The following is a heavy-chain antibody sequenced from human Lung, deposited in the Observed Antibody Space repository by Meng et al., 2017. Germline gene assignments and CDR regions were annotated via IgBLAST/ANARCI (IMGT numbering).Heavy chain of an antibody. J-gene: IGHJ4*02. D-gene: IGHD6-19*01. CDR3: ARSQQWLDS. CDR2: TSYRSKWYN. Sequence: QVHLQQSGPGLVKPSQPLSLTCAIPGDSVSSNSAAWNWIRQSPSRGLEWLGRTSYRSKWYNGYAVSVRSRITINPDTSKNQFSLQLNSVTPEGTAVYYCARSQQWLDSWGQGTLVTVSS. V-gene: IGHV6-1*01. CDR1: GDSVSSNSAA.